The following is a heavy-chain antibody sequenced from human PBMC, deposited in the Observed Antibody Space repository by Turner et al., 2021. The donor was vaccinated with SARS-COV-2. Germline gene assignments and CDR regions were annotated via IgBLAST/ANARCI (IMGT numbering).Heavy chain of an antibody. J-gene: IGHJ3*02. Sequence: EVQLVESGGGLVKPGGSLRLSCAASGFTFRSYSLNWVRQAPGKGLEWVSSIRSSSSYIYYADSVKGRFTISRDNAKNSLYLQMNSLRAEDTAVYYCARARWHYYDSSGYYPDAFDIWGQGTMVTVSS. V-gene: IGHV3-21*01. D-gene: IGHD3-22*01. CDR2: IRSSSSYI. CDR1: GFTFRSYS. CDR3: ARARWHYYDSSGYYPDAFDI.